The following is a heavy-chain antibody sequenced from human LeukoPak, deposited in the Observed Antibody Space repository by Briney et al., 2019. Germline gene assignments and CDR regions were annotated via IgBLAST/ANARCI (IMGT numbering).Heavy chain of an antibody. V-gene: IGHV3-48*03. CDR2: ISSSCSTI. Sequence: GGSQRLSCAASGFTFSSYEMNWVRQAPAKGLEWVSYISSSCSTIYYADSVKDRFTISRDNAKNSLYLQMNSLRAEDTAVYYCAELGGADYYFDYWGQGTLVTVSS. J-gene: IGHJ4*02. CDR3: AELGGADYYFDY. D-gene: IGHD1-26*01. CDR1: GFTFSSYE.